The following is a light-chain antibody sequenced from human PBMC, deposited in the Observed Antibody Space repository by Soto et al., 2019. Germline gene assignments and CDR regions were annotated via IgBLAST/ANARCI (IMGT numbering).Light chain of an antibody. V-gene: IGLV2-14*01. CDR1: SSDVGGYNY. Sequence: QSALTQPASVSGSPGQSITISCTGTSSDVGGYNYVSWYQQHPGKAPKLMIYDVTKRPSGVSNRFSGSKSGNTASLTISGLQAEDEADYYCSSYTSSITYVFGTGTKLTVL. CDR3: SSYTSSITYV. CDR2: DVT. J-gene: IGLJ1*01.